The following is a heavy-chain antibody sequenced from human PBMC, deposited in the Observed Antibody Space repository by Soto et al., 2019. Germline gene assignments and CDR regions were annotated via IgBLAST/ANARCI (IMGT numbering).Heavy chain of an antibody. CDR2: IYHSGST. J-gene: IGHJ4*01. V-gene: IGHV4-61*01. CDR3: ATVSLQLTTMDY. CDR1: VGSVSSGSYY. Sequence: SETLSLTCTVSVGSVSSGSYYWNWIRQPPGKGLEWIGSIYHSGSTDYNPSLKSRVTISVDTSKNQFSLKLGSVTAADTAVYYCATVSLQLTTMDYWGHGALVTVSS. D-gene: IGHD4-4*01.